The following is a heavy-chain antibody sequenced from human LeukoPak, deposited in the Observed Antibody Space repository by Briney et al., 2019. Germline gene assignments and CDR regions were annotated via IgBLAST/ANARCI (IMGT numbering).Heavy chain of an antibody. V-gene: IGHV3-53*01. J-gene: IGHJ4*02. D-gene: IGHD2-2*01. CDR3: AKAIPVVVPAATDY. CDR1: GFTVSSNY. Sequence: GGSLRLSCAASGFTVSSNYMSWVRQAPGKGLEWVSVIYSGGSTYYADSVEGRFTISRDNSKNTLYLQMNSLRAEDTAVYYCAKAIPVVVPAATDYWGQGTLVTVSS. CDR2: IYSGGST.